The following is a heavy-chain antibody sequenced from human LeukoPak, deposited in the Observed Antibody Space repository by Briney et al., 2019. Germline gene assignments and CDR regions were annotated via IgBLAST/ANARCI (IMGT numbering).Heavy chain of an antibody. J-gene: IGHJ4*02. CDR2: IYYSGST. D-gene: IGHD3/OR15-3a*01. CDR3: AREGVTMLFGTDY. Sequence: SETLSLTCTVSGGSISSSSYYWGWIRQPPGKGLEWIGSIYYSGSTYYNPSLKSRVTISVDTSKNQFSLKLSSVTAADTAVYYCAREGVTMLFGTDYWGQGTLVIVSS. CDR1: GGSISSSSYY. V-gene: IGHV4-39*07.